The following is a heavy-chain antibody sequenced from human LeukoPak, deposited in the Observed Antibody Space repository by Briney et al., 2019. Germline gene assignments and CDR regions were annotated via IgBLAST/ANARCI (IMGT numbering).Heavy chain of an antibody. Sequence: ASVKVSCKASGYTFTGYYMHWVRQATGQGLEWMGWMNPNSGNTGYAQKFQGRVTMTRNTSISTAYMELSSLRSEDTAVYYCARTYYYDSRGPNWFDPWGQGTLVTVSS. D-gene: IGHD3-22*01. V-gene: IGHV1-8*02. CDR3: ARTYYYDSRGPNWFDP. CDR1: GYTFTGYY. J-gene: IGHJ5*02. CDR2: MNPNSGNT.